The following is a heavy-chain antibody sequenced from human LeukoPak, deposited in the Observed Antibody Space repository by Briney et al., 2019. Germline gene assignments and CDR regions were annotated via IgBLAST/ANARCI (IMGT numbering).Heavy chain of an antibody. CDR2: ISSSSSTI. CDR3: ARYYYDSSGYSPYYYYYYMDV. D-gene: IGHD3-22*01. V-gene: IGHV3-48*01. Sequence: GGSLRLSCAVYGFTFSSYSMNWVRQAPGKGREWVSYISSSSSTIYYADSVKGRFTISRDNAKNSLYLQMNSLRAENTAVYYCARYYYDSSGYSPYYYYYYMDVWGKGTTVTVSS. J-gene: IGHJ6*03. CDR1: GFTFSSYS.